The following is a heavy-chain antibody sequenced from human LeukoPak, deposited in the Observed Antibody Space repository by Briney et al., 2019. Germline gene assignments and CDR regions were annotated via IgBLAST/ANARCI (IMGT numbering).Heavy chain of an antibody. CDR3: AKDPFGYDSSGYWLIGAFDI. V-gene: IGHV3-30*02. J-gene: IGHJ3*02. CDR1: GFTFSSYG. Sequence: PGGSLRLSCAASGFTFSSYGMHWVRQAPGKGLEWVAFIRYDGSNKYYADSVKGRFTISRDNSKNTLYLQMNSLRAEDTAVYYCAKDPFGYDSSGYWLIGAFDIWGQGTMVTVSS. CDR2: IRYDGSNK. D-gene: IGHD3-22*01.